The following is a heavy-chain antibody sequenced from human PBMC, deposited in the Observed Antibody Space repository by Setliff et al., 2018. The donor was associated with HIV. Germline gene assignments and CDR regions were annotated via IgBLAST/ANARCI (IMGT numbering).Heavy chain of an antibody. J-gene: IGHJ3*01. CDR1: GRSFSGYY. CDR2: INHSGGT. D-gene: IGHD7-27*01. V-gene: IGHV4-34*01. Sequence: ASETLSLTCAVYGRSFSGYYWSWIRQSPGKGLEWIGEINHSGGTNYNPSLKSRVTMSIDTSKNQFSLNVSSVTAADTAVYYCARGWGHDGFDFWGQGTMVTVSS. CDR3: ARGWGHDGFDF.